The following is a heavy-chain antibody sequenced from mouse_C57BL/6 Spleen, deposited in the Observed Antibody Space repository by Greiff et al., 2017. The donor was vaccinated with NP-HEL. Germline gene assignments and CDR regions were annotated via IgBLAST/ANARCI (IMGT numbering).Heavy chain of an antibody. D-gene: IGHD1-1*01. Sequence: QVQLKESGAELVRPGTSVKVSCKASGYAFTNYLIEWVKQRPGQGLEWIGVINPGSGGTNYNEKFKGKATLTADKSSSTAYMQLSSLTSEDSAVYFCARPGSSYNYFDYWGQGTTLTVSS. V-gene: IGHV1-54*01. CDR3: ARPGSSYNYFDY. J-gene: IGHJ2*01. CDR2: INPGSGGT. CDR1: GYAFTNYL.